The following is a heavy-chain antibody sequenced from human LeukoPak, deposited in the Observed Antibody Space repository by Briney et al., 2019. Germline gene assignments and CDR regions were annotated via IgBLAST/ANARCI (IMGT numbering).Heavy chain of an antibody. CDR1: GIDVSTDY. CDR3: ARDRFNGMDV. CDR2: IYSAGTT. J-gene: IGHJ6*02. V-gene: IGHV3-66*01. D-gene: IGHD3-3*01. Sequence: PGGSLRLSCVASGIDVSTDYITWVRQAPGKGLEWVSIIYSAGTTYYADSVKGRFSISRDISKNTVTLQMSSLRAEDTAVYYCARDRFNGMDVWGQGTTVTVSS.